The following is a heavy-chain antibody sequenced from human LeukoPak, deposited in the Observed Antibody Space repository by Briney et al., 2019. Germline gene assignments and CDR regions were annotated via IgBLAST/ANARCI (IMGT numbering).Heavy chain of an antibody. CDR1: GYSISSGFY. V-gene: IGHV4-38-2*01. Sequence: SETLSLTCAVSGYSISSGFYWGWIRQPPGKGLEWIGSIFHGGSTYYNPSLKSRVTISVDTSKNQFSLKLSSVTAADPAVYYSARGPQYPYYYYYYYMDVWGKGTTVTVSS. CDR2: IFHGGST. D-gene: IGHD2-2*01. CDR3: ARGPQYPYYYYYYYMDV. J-gene: IGHJ6*03.